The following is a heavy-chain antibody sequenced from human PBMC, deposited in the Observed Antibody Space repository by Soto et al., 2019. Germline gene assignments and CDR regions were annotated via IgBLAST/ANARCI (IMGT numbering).Heavy chain of an antibody. J-gene: IGHJ6*02. CDR2: ISGSGGST. CDR3: AKVPRVDILARAIGTDYFGMDV. V-gene: IGHV3-23*01. CDR1: GFTFSSYA. Sequence: GGSLRLSCAASGFTFSSYAMSWVRQAPGKGLEWVSAISGSGGSTYYANSVKGRFTIATDNSTNTPYLQMSSLRAEDTAVYYCAKVPRVDILARAIGTDYFGMDVWGQGTMVTVSS. D-gene: IGHD3-9*01.